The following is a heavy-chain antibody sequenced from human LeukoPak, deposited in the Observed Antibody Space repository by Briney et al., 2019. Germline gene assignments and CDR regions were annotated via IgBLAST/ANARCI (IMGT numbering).Heavy chain of an antibody. V-gene: IGHV4-34*01. D-gene: IGHD1-26*01. CDR1: GGSFSGYY. J-gene: IGHJ4*02. CDR3: AKSGGYGLIDY. CDR2: IYSSGST. Sequence: SETLSLTCAVYGGSFSGYYWSWIRQPPGKGLEWIGNIYSSGSTYYNASLQSRVTISIDTSKNQFSLRLNSVTAADTAMYYCAKSGGYGLIDYWGQGTRVTVSS.